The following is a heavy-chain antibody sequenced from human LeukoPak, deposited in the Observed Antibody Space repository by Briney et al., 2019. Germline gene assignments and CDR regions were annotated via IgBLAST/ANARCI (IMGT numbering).Heavy chain of an antibody. D-gene: IGHD5/OR15-5a*01. J-gene: IGHJ6*02. CDR2: MNPNSGNT. CDR1: GYTFTSYD. V-gene: IGHV1-8*01. Sequence: ASVKVSCKASGYTFTSYDINWVRQATGQGLEWMGWMNPNSGNTGYAQKFQGRVSMTRTTSISTAYMELSSLRSDDTAVYYCARADGSTSDNPNPDYYGMDVWGQGTTVTVSS. CDR3: ARADGSTSDNPNPDYYGMDV.